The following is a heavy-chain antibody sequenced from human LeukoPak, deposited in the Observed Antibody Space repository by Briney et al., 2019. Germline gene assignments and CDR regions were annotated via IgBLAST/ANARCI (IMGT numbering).Heavy chain of an antibody. CDR2: ISYDGSNK. D-gene: IGHD2-21*02. Sequence: GRSLRLSCAASGFSFSSYGMHWVRQAPGKGLEWVAVISYDGSNKYYADSVKGRFTISRDNSKNTLYLQMNSLRAEDTAVYYCAKDGGDYYFDYWGQGTLVTVSS. V-gene: IGHV3-30*18. CDR3: AKDGGDYYFDY. CDR1: GFSFSSYG. J-gene: IGHJ4*02.